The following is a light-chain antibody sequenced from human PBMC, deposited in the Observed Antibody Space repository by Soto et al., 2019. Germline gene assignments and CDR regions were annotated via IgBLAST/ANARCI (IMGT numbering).Light chain of an antibody. Sequence: DIQMTQSPSSLSASVGDRVTITCRASQGISNYLAWYQQKPGKVPKLMIYAASTLQSGVPSRFSGSGSGTDFNLTISSLQPEAVATYYCQKYNSAPYTCGQGTKLEIK. CDR2: AAS. CDR1: QGISNY. CDR3: QKYNSAPYT. V-gene: IGKV1-27*01. J-gene: IGKJ2*01.